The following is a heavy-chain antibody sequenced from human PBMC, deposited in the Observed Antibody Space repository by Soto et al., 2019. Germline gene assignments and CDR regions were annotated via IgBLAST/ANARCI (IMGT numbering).Heavy chain of an antibody. V-gene: IGHV1-8*01. J-gene: IGHJ4*02. CDR2: MNPNSGNT. CDR3: ARGYYGYVWGSYRYSPFDY. CDR1: GYTFTSYD. D-gene: IGHD3-16*02. Sequence: ASVKVSCKASGYTFTSYDINWVRQATGQGLEWMGWMNPNSGNTGYAQKFQGRVTMTRNTSISTAYMELSSLRSEDTAVYYCARGYYGYVWGSYRYSPFDYWGQGTLVTVSS.